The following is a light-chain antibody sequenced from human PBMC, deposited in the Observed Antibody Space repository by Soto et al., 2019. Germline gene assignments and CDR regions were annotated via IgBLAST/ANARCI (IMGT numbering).Light chain of an antibody. CDR1: QSINDW. V-gene: IGKV1-5*03. Sequence: DIQMAQSPSTLSASVGDGVTIACRASQSINDWLAWYQQKPGKAPSVLIYKASTLESGVPLRFSGSGSGTEFTLTISNLQPDDFATFYCHQYDRFPHTFGQGTKVDIK. CDR2: KAS. J-gene: IGKJ1*01. CDR3: HQYDRFPHT.